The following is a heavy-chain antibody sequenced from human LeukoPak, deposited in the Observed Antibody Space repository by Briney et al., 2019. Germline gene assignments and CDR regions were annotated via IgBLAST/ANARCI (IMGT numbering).Heavy chain of an antibody. J-gene: IGHJ3*02. D-gene: IGHD4-17*01. Sequence: SETLSLTCTVSGGSISSGGYYWRWLRQHPGKGLEWIGYIYYSGSTYYNPSLKSRIIISVDTSKNQFSLKLSSVSAADTAVYYCARDRDYGGRAFDIWGQGTMVTVSS. CDR3: ARDRDYGGRAFDI. CDR1: GGSISSGGYY. V-gene: IGHV4-31*03. CDR2: IYYSGST.